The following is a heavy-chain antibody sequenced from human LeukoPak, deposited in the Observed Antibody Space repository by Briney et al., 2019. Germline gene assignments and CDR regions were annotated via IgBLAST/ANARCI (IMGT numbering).Heavy chain of an antibody. CDR2: INHSGST. D-gene: IGHD6-19*01. J-gene: IGHJ3*02. CDR1: GGSISSYY. CDR3: ARSLPAGDAFDI. V-gene: IGHV4-34*01. Sequence: SETLSLTCTVSGGSISSYYWSWIRQPPGKGLEWIGEINHSGSTSYNPSLKSRVTISVDTSKNQFSLKLSSVTAADTAVYYCARSLPAGDAFDIWGQGTMVTVSS.